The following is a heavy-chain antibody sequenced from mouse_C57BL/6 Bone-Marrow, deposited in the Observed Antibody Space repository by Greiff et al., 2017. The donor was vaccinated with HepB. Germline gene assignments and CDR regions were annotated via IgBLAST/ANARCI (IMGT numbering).Heavy chain of an antibody. J-gene: IGHJ1*03. CDR3: AILGYFDV. V-gene: IGHV1-59*01. D-gene: IGHD2-10*02. Sequence: VQLQQPGAELVRPGTSVKLSCKASGYTFTSYWMHWVKQRPGQGLEWIGVIDPSDSYTNYNQKFKGKATLTVDTSSSTAYMQLSSLTSEDSAVYYCAILGYFDVWGTGTTVTVAS. CDR2: IDPSDSYT. CDR1: GYTFTSYW.